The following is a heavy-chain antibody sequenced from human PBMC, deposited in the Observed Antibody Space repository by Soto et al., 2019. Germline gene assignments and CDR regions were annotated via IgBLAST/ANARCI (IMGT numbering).Heavy chain of an antibody. Sequence: GGSLRLSCAASGFTFDDYAMHWVRQAPGKGLEWVSGISWNSGSIGYADSVKGRFTISRDNAKNSLYLQMNSLRAEDTALYYCAKDVGYCSSTSCYDPYYYYGMDVWGQGTTVTVSS. CDR3: AKDVGYCSSTSCYDPYYYYGMDV. V-gene: IGHV3-9*01. CDR1: GFTFDDYA. CDR2: ISWNSGSI. J-gene: IGHJ6*02. D-gene: IGHD2-2*01.